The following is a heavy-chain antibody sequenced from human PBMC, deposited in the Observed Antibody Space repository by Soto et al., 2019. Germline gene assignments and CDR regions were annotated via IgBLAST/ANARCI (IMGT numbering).Heavy chain of an antibody. CDR3: GRGGSEHAMDV. CDR1: GYTFSSYW. CDR2: VNNDGSGT. V-gene: IGHV3-74*01. J-gene: IGHJ6*02. Sequence: PGGSLRLSCAAYGYTFSSYWIHWGRQAQGKGLVWVSRVNNDGSGTAYADSVEGRFTISRDNAKNTVYLQLNSLRAEDTAVYYCGRGGSEHAMDVWGQGTTVTVSS.